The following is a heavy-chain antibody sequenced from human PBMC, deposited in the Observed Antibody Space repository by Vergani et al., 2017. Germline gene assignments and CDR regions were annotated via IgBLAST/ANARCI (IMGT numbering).Heavy chain of an antibody. J-gene: IGHJ6*03. V-gene: IGHV3-23*04. CDR2: ISGSGGST. CDR1: GFALNRHA. D-gene: IGHD6-6*01. Sequence: EVQLVESGGGLVKPGESLRLACAASGFALNRHAMYWVRQAPGKGLEWVSAISGSGGSTYYADSVKGRFTISRDNSKNTLYLQMNSLRAEDTAVYYCARSPKGSSSSGDYYYYYYMDVWGKGTTVTVSS. CDR3: ARSPKGSSSSGDYYYYYYMDV.